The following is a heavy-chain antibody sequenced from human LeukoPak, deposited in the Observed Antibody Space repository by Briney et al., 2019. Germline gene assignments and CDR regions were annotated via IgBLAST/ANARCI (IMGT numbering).Heavy chain of an antibody. D-gene: IGHD6-6*01. V-gene: IGHV3-74*01. J-gene: IGHJ4*02. CDR2: SNSIGSST. Sequence: PGGSLRLSCAASGFTFSSYWMHWVRQAPGKGLVWVSHSNSIGSSTYYADSVKGRFTISRDNAKNTLYLQMNSLRAEDTAVYYCARGGPYSSSSLGYWGQGTLVTVSS. CDR3: ARGGPYSSSSLGY. CDR1: GFTFSSYW.